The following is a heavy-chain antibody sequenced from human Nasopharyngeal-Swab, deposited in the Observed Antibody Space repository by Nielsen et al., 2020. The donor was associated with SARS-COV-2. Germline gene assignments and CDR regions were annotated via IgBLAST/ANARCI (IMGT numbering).Heavy chain of an antibody. D-gene: IGHD3-3*01. CDR1: GFTFSDYY. CDR2: ISSSGSMI. V-gene: IGHV3-11*04. CDR3: ARGLTIFDWFDP. Sequence: GESLKISCAAPGFTFSDYYTSWIRQAPGKGLEWVSYISSSGSMIYYADSVKGRFTISRDNAKNSLYLQMNSLRAEDTAVYYRARGLTIFDWFDPWGQGTLVSVSS. J-gene: IGHJ5*02.